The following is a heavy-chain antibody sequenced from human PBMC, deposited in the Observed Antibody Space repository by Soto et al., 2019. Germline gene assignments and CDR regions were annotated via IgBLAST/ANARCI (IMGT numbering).Heavy chain of an antibody. V-gene: IGHV3-33*01. D-gene: IGHD5-12*01. J-gene: IGHJ5*02. Sequence: PGESLRPSCAASGFTFSSYCMHWVRQAPGKGLEWVAVIWYDGSNKYYADSVKGRFTISRDNSKNTLYLQMNSLRAEYTAVYYCAREPPSVEMATIFSFGTEPWGQGT. CDR3: AREPPSVEMATIFSFGTEP. CDR2: IWYDGSNK. CDR1: GFTFSSYC.